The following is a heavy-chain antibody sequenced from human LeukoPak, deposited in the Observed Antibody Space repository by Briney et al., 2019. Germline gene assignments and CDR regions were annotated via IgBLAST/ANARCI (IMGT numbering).Heavy chain of an antibody. Sequence: SETLSLTCTVSGGSISSSSYYWGWIRQPPGKGLEWIGSIYYSGSTYYNPSLKSRVTISVDTSKNQFSLKLSSVTAADTAVYYCARYTPSGSSGWYGNWFDPWGQGTLVTVSS. D-gene: IGHD6-19*01. CDR2: IYYSGST. V-gene: IGHV4-39*07. CDR1: GGSISSSSYY. J-gene: IGHJ5*02. CDR3: ARYTPSGSSGWYGNWFDP.